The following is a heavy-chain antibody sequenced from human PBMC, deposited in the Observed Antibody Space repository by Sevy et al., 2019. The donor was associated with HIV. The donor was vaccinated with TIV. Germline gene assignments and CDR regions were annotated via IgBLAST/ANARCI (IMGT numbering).Heavy chain of an antibody. Sequence: ASVKVSCKASGYNFGSYGISWVRQAPGQGLEWMGWVGAYNGNKKYAQKVQDRVTMTTDTSTAIAYMELTSLTYDDTAIYYCARCLGGPRPCEHNWFDPWGQGTLVTVSS. V-gene: IGHV1-18*01. J-gene: IGHJ5*02. D-gene: IGHD3-10*01. CDR3: ARCLGGPRPCEHNWFDP. CDR1: GYNFGSYG. CDR2: VGAYNGNK.